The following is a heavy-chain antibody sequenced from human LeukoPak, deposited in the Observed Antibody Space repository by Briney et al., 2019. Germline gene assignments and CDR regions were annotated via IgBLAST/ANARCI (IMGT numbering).Heavy chain of an antibody. CDR3: ARERDYFDY. CDR2: MSAYNGNT. CDR1: GYTFTSYG. V-gene: IGHV1-18*01. J-gene: IGHJ4*02. Sequence: ASVKVSCKASGYTFTSYGISWVRQAPGQGLEWMGWMSAYNGNTNYAQKRQGRVTMTTDTSTTTAYMQLRSLRSDDTAVYYCARERDYFDYWGQGTLVTVSS.